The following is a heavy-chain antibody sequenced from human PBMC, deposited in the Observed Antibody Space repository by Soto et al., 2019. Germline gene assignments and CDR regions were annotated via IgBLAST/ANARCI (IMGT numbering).Heavy chain of an antibody. J-gene: IGHJ5*02. CDR1: GVTFSSYA. V-gene: IGHV1-69*13. CDR2: IIPIFGTA. Sequence: SVKVSCKASGVTFSSYAISWVRQAPVQGLEWMGWIIPIFGTANYAQKFQGRVTITADESTSTAYMALSSLRSEDTAVYYCARVVPGAEAWFGPWGQGTLVTVSS. D-gene: IGHD2-2*01. CDR3: ARVVPGAEAWFGP.